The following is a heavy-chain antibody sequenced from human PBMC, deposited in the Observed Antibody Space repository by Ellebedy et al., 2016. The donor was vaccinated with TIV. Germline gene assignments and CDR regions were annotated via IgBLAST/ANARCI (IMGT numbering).Heavy chain of an antibody. V-gene: IGHV2-70*17. Sequence: SGPTLVKPTQTLTLTCTFSGFSLSTSRLSVSWIRQPPGKALEWLACIDWDDDKFYSTSLRTRLTISKDSSENQVVLTMTNMDPEETATYYCARISSGWGFDYWGQGALVTVSS. D-gene: IGHD6-19*01. CDR3: ARISSGWGFDY. CDR1: GFSLSTSRLS. J-gene: IGHJ4*02. CDR2: IDWDDDK.